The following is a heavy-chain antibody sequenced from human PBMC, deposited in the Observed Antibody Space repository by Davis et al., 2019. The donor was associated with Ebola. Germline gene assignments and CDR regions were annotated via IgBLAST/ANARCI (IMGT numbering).Heavy chain of an antibody. D-gene: IGHD2-21*01. CDR2: ISVYSGNT. Sequence: ASVKVSCKAAGNTFPSNDVTWVRQAPGQGLEWMGWISVYSGNTNYAQKFQGRVTMTTDRSGSTVYMELRGLRSDDTAVYYCARPVFGDRDAFDIWGQGTLVTVSS. V-gene: IGHV1-18*04. CDR3: ARPVFGDRDAFDI. CDR1: GNTFPSND. J-gene: IGHJ3*02.